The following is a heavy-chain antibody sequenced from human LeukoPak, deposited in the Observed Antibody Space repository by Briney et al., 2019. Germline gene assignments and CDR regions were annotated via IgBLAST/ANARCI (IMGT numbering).Heavy chain of an antibody. Sequence: GGSLRLSCAASGFTFSSCNVYCVRQAPGKGLEWVSYISSSSSTIYYADSVKGRFTISRDNDKNSLYLQMNSLRAEDTAVYFCPGDPGYYHYLDDWGKGTTVTVSS. D-gene: IGHD2-8*01. CDR2: ISSSSSTI. V-gene: IGHV3-48*01. CDR3: PGDPGYYHYLDD. CDR1: GFTFSSCN. J-gene: IGHJ6*03.